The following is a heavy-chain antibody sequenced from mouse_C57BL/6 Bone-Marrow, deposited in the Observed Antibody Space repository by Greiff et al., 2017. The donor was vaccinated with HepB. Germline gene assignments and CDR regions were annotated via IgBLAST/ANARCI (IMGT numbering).Heavy chain of an antibody. Sequence: QVQLQQSGAELVRPGTSVKVSCKASGYAFTNYLIEWVKQRPGQGLEWIGVINPGSGGTNYNEKFKGKAALTADKSSSTAYMQLSSLTSEDSAVYFCARPLRTTVPWFAYWGQGTLVTVSA. D-gene: IGHD1-1*01. J-gene: IGHJ3*01. CDR2: INPGSGGT. CDR3: ARPLRTTVPWFAY. CDR1: GYAFTNYL. V-gene: IGHV1-54*01.